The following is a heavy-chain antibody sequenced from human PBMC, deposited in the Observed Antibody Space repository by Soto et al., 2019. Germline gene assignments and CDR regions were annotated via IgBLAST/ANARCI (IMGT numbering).Heavy chain of an antibody. D-gene: IGHD3-3*01. CDR1: GYTFTSYD. Sequence: ASVKVSCKASGYTFTSYDINWVRQATGQGLERMGWMNPNSGNTGYAQKFQGRVTMTRNTSISTAYMELSSLRSEDTAVYYCARVSSDPRITIFGVVINRPYYYGMDVWGQGTTVTVSS. V-gene: IGHV1-8*01. CDR3: ARVSSDPRITIFGVVINRPYYYGMDV. CDR2: MNPNSGNT. J-gene: IGHJ6*02.